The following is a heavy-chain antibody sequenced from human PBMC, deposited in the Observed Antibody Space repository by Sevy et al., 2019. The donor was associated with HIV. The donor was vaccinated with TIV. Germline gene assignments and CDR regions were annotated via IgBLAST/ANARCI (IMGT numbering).Heavy chain of an antibody. V-gene: IGHV4-39*01. CDR3: VGQMLTYSSGWSYYDY. CDR1: GASISDSAYY. Sequence: SETLSLTCTVSGASISDSAYYWGWIRQPPGKGLEWIASINYSGNTFYNPSLKSRVTISADMSKNQFSVQLNSVTAADTAIYYCVGQMLTYSSGWSYYDYWGQGTVVTVSS. CDR2: INYSGNT. D-gene: IGHD6-19*01. J-gene: IGHJ4*02.